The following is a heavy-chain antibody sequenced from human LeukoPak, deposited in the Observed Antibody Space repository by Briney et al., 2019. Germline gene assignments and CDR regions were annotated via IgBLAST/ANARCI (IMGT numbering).Heavy chain of an antibody. J-gene: IGHJ2*01. Sequence: ASVTVSCKAFGYTFTSYDINWVRQATGQGLEWVGWMNPNSGNTGYAQKFQGRVTMTRNTTISTAYMELSSLRSEDTAVYYCAKAAAYDFDLWGRGTLVTVSS. CDR3: AKAAAYDFDL. D-gene: IGHD6-25*01. CDR2: MNPNSGNT. V-gene: IGHV1-8*01. CDR1: GYTFTSYD.